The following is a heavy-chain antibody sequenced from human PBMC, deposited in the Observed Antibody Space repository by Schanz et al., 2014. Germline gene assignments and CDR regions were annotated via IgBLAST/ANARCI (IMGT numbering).Heavy chain of an antibody. J-gene: IGHJ4*02. Sequence: QVQLVQSGAEVKKPGASVKVSCKASGYTFTNYNIIWVRQATGQGLEWMGWMNPNRGNTAYAQNFQGRVTMTRDTSISTAYMELSRLRSDDTAVYYCARGLVRYFAYWGQGTLVTVSS. CDR3: ARGLVRYFAY. V-gene: IGHV1-8*01. CDR1: GYTFTNYN. CDR2: MNPNRGNT. D-gene: IGHD2-8*02.